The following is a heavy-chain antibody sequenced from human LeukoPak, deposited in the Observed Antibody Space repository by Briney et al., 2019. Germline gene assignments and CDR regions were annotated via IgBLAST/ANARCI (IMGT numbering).Heavy chain of an antibody. J-gene: IGHJ4*02. Sequence: SETLSLTCTVSGDSIGSSHWSWIRQPPGKGLEWIGYIYYSESTNYNPSLKSRVTISGDTSKNQFSLKLSSVTAADTAVYYCARQGGWYSAFDYWGQGTLVTVSS. CDR2: IYYSEST. CDR3: ARQGGWYSAFDY. D-gene: IGHD6-19*01. V-gene: IGHV4-59*08. CDR1: GDSIGSSH.